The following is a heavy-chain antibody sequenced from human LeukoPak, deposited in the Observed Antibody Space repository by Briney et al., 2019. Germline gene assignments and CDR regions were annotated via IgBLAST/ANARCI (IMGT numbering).Heavy chain of an antibody. CDR1: GFTFNTYS. J-gene: IGHJ3*02. CDR2: FRGSDNLI. D-gene: IGHD6-19*01. V-gene: IGHV3-48*01. CDR3: ARDSQWAFDI. Sequence: PGGSLRLSCAVSGFTFNTYSMNWVRQAPGKGLEWVSYFRGSDNLIHYADSVKGRFTISRDNAENSLYLQMNSLSADDTAIYYCARDSQWAFDIWGQGTMVTVSS.